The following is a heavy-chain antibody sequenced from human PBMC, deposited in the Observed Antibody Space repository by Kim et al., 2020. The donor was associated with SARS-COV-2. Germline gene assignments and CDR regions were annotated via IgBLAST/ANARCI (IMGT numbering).Heavy chain of an antibody. Sequence: GGSLRLSCAASGFTFSSYEMNWVRQAPGKGLEWVSYISSSGSTIYYADSVKGRFTISRDNAKNSLYLQMNSLRAEDTAVYYCATSRIISYYDFWSDLVAYMDVWGKGTTVTVSS. CDR3: ATSRIISYYDFWSDLVAYMDV. CDR2: ISSSGSTI. V-gene: IGHV3-48*03. J-gene: IGHJ6*03. CDR1: GFTFSSYE. D-gene: IGHD3-3*01.